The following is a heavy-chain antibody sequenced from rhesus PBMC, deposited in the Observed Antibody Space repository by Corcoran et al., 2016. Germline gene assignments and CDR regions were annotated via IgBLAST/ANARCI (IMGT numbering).Heavy chain of an antibody. CDR3: ARVTFGGLDY. J-gene: IGHJ4*01. D-gene: IGHD2-39*01. Sequence: EVRLVESGGGLVQPGGSLRLSCAASGFTFSDYYMRWVRQAQGKGPGLVGLMRTKANGWTAEYAASGKGRFTSSRDDAKSMASLQMNSLKTEDTAVYYCARVTFGGLDYWGQGVLVTVSS. CDR1: GFTFSDYY. CDR2: MRTKANGWTA. V-gene: IGHV3-116*02.